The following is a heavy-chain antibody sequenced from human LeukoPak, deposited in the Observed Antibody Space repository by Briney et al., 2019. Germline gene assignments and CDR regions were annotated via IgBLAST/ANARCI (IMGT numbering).Heavy chain of an antibody. V-gene: IGHV4-59*01. CDR1: GGSISGYY. Sequence: SETLSLTCSVSGGSISGYYWSWIRQPPGKGLEWIGYIFYSGSTNYNPSLKSRVTISVDTSKNQFSLKLSSVTAADTAVYFCARVYYGRTYDYWYFDLWGRGTLVTVSS. D-gene: IGHD3-10*01. CDR3: ARVYYGRTYDYWYFDL. CDR2: IFYSGST. J-gene: IGHJ2*01.